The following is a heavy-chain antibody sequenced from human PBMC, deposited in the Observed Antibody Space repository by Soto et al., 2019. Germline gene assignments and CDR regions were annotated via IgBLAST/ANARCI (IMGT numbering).Heavy chain of an antibody. V-gene: IGHV4-30-4*01. J-gene: IGHJ3*02. Sequence: SETLSLTCTVSGGSISSGDYYWSWIRQPPGKGLEWIGYIYYSGSTYYNPSLESRVTISVDTSKNQFSLKLSSVTAADTAVYYCARCLTYYDFWSGYYSKSDAFDIWGQGTMVTVS. CDR3: ARCLTYYDFWSGYYSKSDAFDI. CDR1: GGSISSGDYY. CDR2: IYYSGST. D-gene: IGHD3-3*01.